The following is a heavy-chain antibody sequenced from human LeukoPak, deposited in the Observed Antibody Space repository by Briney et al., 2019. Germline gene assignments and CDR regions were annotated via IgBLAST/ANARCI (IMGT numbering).Heavy chain of an antibody. CDR2: IYYSGST. V-gene: IGHV4-30-4*01. Sequence: PSETLSLTCTVSGGSISSGDYYWSWIRQPPGKGLEWIGYIYYSGSTYYNPSLKSRVTISVDTSKNRFSLKLSSVTAADTAVYYCARELGGYCSGGSCYPDYWGQGTLVTVSS. J-gene: IGHJ4*02. CDR3: ARELGGYCSGGSCYPDY. CDR1: GGSISSGDYY. D-gene: IGHD2-15*01.